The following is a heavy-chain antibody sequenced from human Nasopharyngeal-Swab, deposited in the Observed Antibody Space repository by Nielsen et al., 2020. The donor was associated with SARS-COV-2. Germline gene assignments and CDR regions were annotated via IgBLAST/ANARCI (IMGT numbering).Heavy chain of an antibody. J-gene: IGHJ4*02. CDR1: GFTFSSYA. V-gene: IGHV3-23*01. CDR3: AKVPSGWYSALWY. CDR2: ISGSGGST. D-gene: IGHD6-19*01. Sequence: GRSLRLSCAASGFTFSSYAMSWVRQAPGKGLEWVSAISGSGGSTYYADSVKGRFTISRDNSKNTLYLQMNSLRAEDTAVYYCAKVPSGWYSALWYWGQGTLVTVSS.